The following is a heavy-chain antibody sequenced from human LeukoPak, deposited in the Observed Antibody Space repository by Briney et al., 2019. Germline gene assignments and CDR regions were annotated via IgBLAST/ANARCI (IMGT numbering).Heavy chain of an antibody. D-gene: IGHD3-3*01. V-gene: IGHV4-38-2*02. J-gene: IGHJ4*02. Sequence: SETLSLTCTVSGYSISSGYYWGWIRQPPGKGLEWIGSIYHSGSTYYNPSLKSRVTISVDTSKNQFSLKLSSVTAADTAVYYCARLEARTFDYWGQGTLVTVSS. CDR2: IYHSGST. CDR3: ARLEARTFDY. CDR1: GYSISSGYY.